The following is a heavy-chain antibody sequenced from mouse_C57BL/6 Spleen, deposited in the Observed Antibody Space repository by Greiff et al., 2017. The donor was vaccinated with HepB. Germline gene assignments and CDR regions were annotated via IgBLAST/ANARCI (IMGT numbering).Heavy chain of an antibody. CDR1: GYTFTNYW. J-gene: IGHJ4*01. CDR3: ARLGGYEDAMDY. D-gene: IGHD2-2*01. V-gene: IGHV1-63*01. CDR2: IYPGGGYT. Sequence: QVQLKESGAELVRPGTSVKMSCKASGYTFTNYWIGWAKQRPGHGLEWIGDIYPGGGYTNYNEKFKGKATLTADKSSSTAYMQFSSLTSEDSAIDYCARLGGYEDAMDYWGQGTSVTVSS.